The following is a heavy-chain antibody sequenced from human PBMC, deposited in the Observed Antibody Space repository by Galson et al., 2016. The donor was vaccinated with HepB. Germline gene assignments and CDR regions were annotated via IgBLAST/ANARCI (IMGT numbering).Heavy chain of an antibody. J-gene: IGHJ4*02. V-gene: IGHV4-39*01. Sequence: SETLSLTCTVSGGSIRSSSFYWAWIRQPPGKGLEWVGSIHYSGSTYYKPSLRSRVTISVDTSKNQLSLNLSSVTAADTAVYYCASQGNYVWGDYRGEFDYWGQGTLVTVPS. CDR3: ASQGNYVWGDYRGEFDY. CDR1: GGSIRSSSFY. CDR2: IHYSGST. D-gene: IGHD3-16*02.